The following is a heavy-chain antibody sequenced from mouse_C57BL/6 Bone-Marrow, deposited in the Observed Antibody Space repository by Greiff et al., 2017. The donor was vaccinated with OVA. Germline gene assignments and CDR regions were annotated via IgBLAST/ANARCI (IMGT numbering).Heavy chain of an antibody. CDR1: GFSLTSYA. CDR2: ICTGGGT. V-gene: IGHV2-9-1*01. J-gene: IGHJ4*01. CDR3: ARGSRYYSIDY. Sequence: VMLVESGPGLVAPSQSLSITCTVSGFSLTSYAISWVRQPPGKGLEWLGVICTGGGTNYNSALKSRLSISKDNSKSLVFLKMISLQTDDTARYYCARGSRYYSIDYWGQGTSVTVSS.